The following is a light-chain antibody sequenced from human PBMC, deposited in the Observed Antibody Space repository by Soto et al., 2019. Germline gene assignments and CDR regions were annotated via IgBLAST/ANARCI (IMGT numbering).Light chain of an antibody. V-gene: IGKV1-12*01. CDR3: QQANHFPLT. CDR2: GAS. CDR1: QNIGTW. Sequence: DIQMTQSPSSVSASIGDRVTTTCRASQNIGTWLAWYQQKPGKAPKYLIYGASNLLGGVPSRFSGSGSGTDFTLTITNLQPEDFASYYCQQANHFPLTFGGGTRVDIK. J-gene: IGKJ4*01.